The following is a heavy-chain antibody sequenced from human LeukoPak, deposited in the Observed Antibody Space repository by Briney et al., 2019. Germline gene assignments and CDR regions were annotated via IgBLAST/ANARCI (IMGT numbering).Heavy chain of an antibody. Sequence: ASVKVSCKASGYTFTSYDINWVRQATGQGLEWMGWMNPNSGNTGYAQKFQGRVTMTRNTSISTAYMELSSLRSEDTAVYYCARAPYGSGSYYNGLGYWGQGTLVTVSS. D-gene: IGHD3-10*01. CDR3: ARAPYGSGSYYNGLGY. CDR1: GYTFTSYD. CDR2: MNPNSGNT. V-gene: IGHV1-8*01. J-gene: IGHJ4*02.